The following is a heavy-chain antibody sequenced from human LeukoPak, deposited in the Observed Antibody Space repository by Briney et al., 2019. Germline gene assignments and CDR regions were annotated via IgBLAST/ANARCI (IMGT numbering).Heavy chain of an antibody. V-gene: IGHV3-7*03. D-gene: IGHD6-13*01. Sequence: GGSLRLSCAASGFTFSSYWMSWVRQAPGKGLEWVANIKQDGSEKYYVDSVKGRFTISRDNAKNSLYLQMNSLRAEDTAVYYCAKDRGSSWYAPFDYWGQGTLVTVSS. J-gene: IGHJ4*02. CDR1: GFTFSSYW. CDR2: IKQDGSEK. CDR3: AKDRGSSWYAPFDY.